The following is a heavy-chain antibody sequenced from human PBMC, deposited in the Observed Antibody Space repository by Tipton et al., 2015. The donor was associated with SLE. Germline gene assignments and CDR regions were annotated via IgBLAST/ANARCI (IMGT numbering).Heavy chain of an antibody. D-gene: IGHD3-22*01. J-gene: IGHJ1*01. V-gene: IGHV4-59*01. CDR2: IHYSGRT. CDR3: ARMRYYYDNSVTHREYFQY. Sequence: TLSLTCSLSTGSMKSFFWTWIRQSPEKGLEWIGYIHYSGRTSYNPSLKSRVTLSEDPSKNQISLKLRSVTTADTAVYYCARMRYYYDNSVTHREYFQYWGQGTLVTVSS. CDR1: TGSMKSFF.